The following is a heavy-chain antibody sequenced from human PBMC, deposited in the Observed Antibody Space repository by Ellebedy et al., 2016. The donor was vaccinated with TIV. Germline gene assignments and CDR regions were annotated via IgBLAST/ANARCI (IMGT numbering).Heavy chain of an antibody. CDR3: ARYAVGAYYFDY. Sequence: PGGSLRLSCAASGFTFSSYGMHWVRQAPGKGLEWVAVISYDGSNKYYADSVKGRFTISRDNSKNTLYLQMNSLRAEDTAIYYCARYAVGAYYFDYWGQGTLVTVSS. CDR1: GFTFSSYG. J-gene: IGHJ4*02. D-gene: IGHD2-8*01. V-gene: IGHV3-33*05. CDR2: ISYDGSNK.